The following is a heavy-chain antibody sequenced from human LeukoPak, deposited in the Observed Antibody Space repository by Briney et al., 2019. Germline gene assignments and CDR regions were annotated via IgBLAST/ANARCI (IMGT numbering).Heavy chain of an antibody. CDR1: GFTFSSYA. CDR3: AKMKLSAAGFDP. D-gene: IGHD1-14*01. J-gene: IGHJ5*02. V-gene: IGHV3-23*01. Sequence: GGSLSLSCAASGFTFSSYAMTWVRQAPGKGLEWVSSISGSGDTTTYADSVKGRFTISRDNSKNTLCLQMNSLRAEDTAVYFCAKMKLSAAGFDPWGQGTLVTVSS. CDR2: ISGSGDTT.